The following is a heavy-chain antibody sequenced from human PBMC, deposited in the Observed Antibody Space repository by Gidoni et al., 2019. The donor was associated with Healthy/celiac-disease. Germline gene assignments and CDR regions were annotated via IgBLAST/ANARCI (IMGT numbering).Heavy chain of an antibody. CDR2: ISSSSSNI. V-gene: IGHV3-48*02. D-gene: IGHD1-26*01. J-gene: IGHJ4*02. CDR1: GFTFSYYS. Sequence: EVQLVESGGNLVQPGGSLRLACAASGFTFSYYSMNWVRQAPGKGLEWVSYISSSSSNIYYADSVKGRFTISRDNAKNSLYLQMNSLRDEDTAVYYCARVGETGGSLPLFFWGQGTLVTVSS. CDR3: ARVGETGGSLPLFF.